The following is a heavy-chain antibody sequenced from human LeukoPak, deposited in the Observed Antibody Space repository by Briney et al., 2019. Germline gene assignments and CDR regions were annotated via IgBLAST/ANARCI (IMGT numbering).Heavy chain of an antibody. CDR2: ISSSGNTK. Sequence: GGSLRLSCAASGFTFSDYYMSWIREAPGKGLEGVSYISSSGNTKYYADSVKGRFTISRDNAKNSLYLQMNSLRAEDTAVYYCARDGGSALFFRYWGQGTLVTVSS. D-gene: IGHD2-15*01. V-gene: IGHV3-11*04. CDR3: ARDGGSALFFRY. J-gene: IGHJ4*02. CDR1: GFTFSDYY.